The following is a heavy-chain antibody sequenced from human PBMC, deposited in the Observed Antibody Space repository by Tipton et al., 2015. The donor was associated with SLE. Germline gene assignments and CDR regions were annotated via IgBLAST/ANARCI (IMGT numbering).Heavy chain of an antibody. Sequence: TLSLTCAVYGGSFSGYYWSWIRQPPGKGLEWIGEINHSGRTNYNPSLKSRVTISVDTSKNQFSLKLSSVTAADTAVYCCARDLQLWSPHFDYWGQGTLVTVSS. CDR2: INHSGRT. D-gene: IGHD5-18*01. CDR1: GGSFSGYY. J-gene: IGHJ4*02. CDR3: ARDLQLWSPHFDY. V-gene: IGHV4-34*01.